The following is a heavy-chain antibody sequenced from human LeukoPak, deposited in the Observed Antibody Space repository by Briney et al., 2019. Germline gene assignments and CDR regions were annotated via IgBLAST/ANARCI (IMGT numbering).Heavy chain of an antibody. D-gene: IGHD3-10*01. CDR1: GFTFSDYY. CDR3: ARDRLLWFGELLPNCFDY. Sequence: PGGSLRLSCAASGFTFSDYYMSWIRQAPGKGLEWVSYISSSGSTIYYADSVKGRFTISRDNAKNSLYLQMNSLRAEDTAVYYCARDRLLWFGELLPNCFDYWGQGTLVTVSS. J-gene: IGHJ4*02. CDR2: ISSSGSTI. V-gene: IGHV3-11*04.